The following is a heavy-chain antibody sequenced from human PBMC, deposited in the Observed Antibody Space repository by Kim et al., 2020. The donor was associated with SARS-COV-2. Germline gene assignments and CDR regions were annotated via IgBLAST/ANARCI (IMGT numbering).Heavy chain of an antibody. Sequence: DSVKGRFTISRDNSQITLALEMSSLRSDDTAVYFCAKDSSYSSSGKIDYWGQGTLVTVSS. J-gene: IGHJ4*02. V-gene: IGHV3-23*01. D-gene: IGHD6-13*01. CDR3: AKDSSYSSSGKIDY.